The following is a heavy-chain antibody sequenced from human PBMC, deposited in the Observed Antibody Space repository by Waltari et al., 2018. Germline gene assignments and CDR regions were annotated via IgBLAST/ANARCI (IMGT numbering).Heavy chain of an antibody. V-gene: IGHV3-74*01. CDR1: GFTFNTYW. Sequence: EVQLVESGGGLVQPGGSLRLSCAASGFTFNTYWMHWVRQAPGKGLVWVSSINKDGSTTFYADSVKGRFTISRDSAKNTLYLQMNSLRADDTALYYCARSVDYWGQGTLVTVSS. CDR3: ARSVDY. CDR2: INKDGSTT. J-gene: IGHJ4*02.